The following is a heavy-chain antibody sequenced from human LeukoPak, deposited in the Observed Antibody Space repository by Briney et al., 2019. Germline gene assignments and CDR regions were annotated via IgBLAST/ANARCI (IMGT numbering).Heavy chain of an antibody. CDR1: GYTFTGYY. J-gene: IGHJ4*02. V-gene: IGHV1-2*02. Sequence: ASVKVSCKASGYTFTGYYMHWVRQAPGQELEWMGWINPNSGGTNYAQKFQGRVTMTRDTSISTAYMELSRLRSDDTAVYYCARTPFMELAVDYWGQGTLVTVSS. CDR2: INPNSGGT. D-gene: IGHD3-3*01. CDR3: ARTPFMELAVDY.